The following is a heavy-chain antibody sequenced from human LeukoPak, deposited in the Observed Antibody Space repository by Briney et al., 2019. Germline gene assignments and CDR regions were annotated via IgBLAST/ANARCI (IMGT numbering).Heavy chain of an antibody. J-gene: IGHJ4*02. V-gene: IGHV3-48*03. Sequence: PGGSLRLSCAASGFTFSSYEMNWVRQAPGKGLEWVSYISSSGSTIYYADSVKGRFTISRDNAKNSLYLQMDSLRAEDTAVYYCARDPLSNYDFWSGFLDYWGQGTLVTVSS. CDR1: GFTFSSYE. CDR3: ARDPLSNYDFWSGFLDY. D-gene: IGHD3-3*01. CDR2: ISSSGSTI.